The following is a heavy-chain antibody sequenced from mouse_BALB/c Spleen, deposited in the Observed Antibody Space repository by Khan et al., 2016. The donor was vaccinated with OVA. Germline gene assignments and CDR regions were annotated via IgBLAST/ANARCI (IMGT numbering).Heavy chain of an antibody. J-gene: IGHJ4*01. V-gene: IGHV3-2*02. D-gene: IGHD1-1*01. CDR3: ERKDYYGYGVNY. CDR2: ISYSGST. Sequence: EVQLVESGPGLVKPSQSLSFTCTVTGYSITTNYARDWIRQFPGNKLEWMGYISYSGSTSYNPSLKSRISITRDTSKNQFFLHLNSVTTEDTATYYCERKDYYGYGVNYWGQGTSVTVSS. CDR1: GYSITTNYA.